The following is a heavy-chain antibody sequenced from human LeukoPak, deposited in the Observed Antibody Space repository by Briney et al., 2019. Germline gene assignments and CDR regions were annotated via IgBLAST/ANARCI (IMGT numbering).Heavy chain of an antibody. CDR3: ARGDWNDENYFDY. V-gene: IGHV1-2*04. D-gene: IGHD1-1*01. J-gene: IGHJ4*02. CDR1: GYTFTGYY. CDR2: INPNSGGT. Sequence: ASVKVSCKASGYTFTGYYMHWVRQAPGQGLEWMGWINPNSGGTNYAQKFQGWVTMTRDTSISTVYMELSGLRSEDTAVYYCARGDWNDENYFDYWGQGTLVTVSS.